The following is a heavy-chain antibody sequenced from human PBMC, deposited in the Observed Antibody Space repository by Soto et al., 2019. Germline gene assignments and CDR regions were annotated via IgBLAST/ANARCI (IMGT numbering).Heavy chain of an antibody. CDR2: TYYRSKWYN. D-gene: IGHD3-3*01. CDR1: GDSVSSNSAA. Sequence: SQTLSLTCAISGDSVSSNSAAWNWIRPSPSRGLEWLGRTYYRSKWYNDYAVSVKSRITINPDTSKNQFSLQLNSVTPEDTAVYYCARALTIFGVVIDAFDIWGQGTMVTVSS. CDR3: ARALTIFGVVIDAFDI. J-gene: IGHJ3*02. V-gene: IGHV6-1*01.